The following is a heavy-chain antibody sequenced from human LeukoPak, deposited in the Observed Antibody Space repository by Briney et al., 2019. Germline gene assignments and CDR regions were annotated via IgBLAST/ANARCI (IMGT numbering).Heavy chain of an antibody. CDR3: ARDDYGSGSSPYYFDY. V-gene: IGHV3-23*01. CDR2: ISGSGGAT. J-gene: IGHJ4*02. CDR1: GFIFSNYA. D-gene: IGHD3-10*01. Sequence: GGSLRLSCAASGFIFSNYAMTWVRQAPGKGLEWLSGISGSGGATYYADSVKGRFTISRDNAKNSLYLQMNSLRAEDTAVYYCARDDYGSGSSPYYFDYWGQGTLVTVSS.